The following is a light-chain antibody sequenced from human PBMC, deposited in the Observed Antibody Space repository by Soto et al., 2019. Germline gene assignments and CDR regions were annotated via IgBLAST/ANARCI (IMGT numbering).Light chain of an antibody. Sequence: QSALTQPASVSGSPGQSITISCTGPSSDVGGYNYVSWYQQHPGKAPKLMIYEVSNRPSGVSNRFSGSKSGNTASLTISGLQAEDEADYDCSSYTSSSTLVVFGGGTKRTVL. J-gene: IGLJ2*01. V-gene: IGLV2-14*01. CDR3: SSYTSSSTLVV. CDR1: SSDVGGYNY. CDR2: EVS.